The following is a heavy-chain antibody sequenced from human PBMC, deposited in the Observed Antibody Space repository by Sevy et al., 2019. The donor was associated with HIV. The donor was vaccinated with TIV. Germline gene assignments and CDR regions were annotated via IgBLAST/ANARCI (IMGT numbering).Heavy chain of an antibody. CDR3: ARSRGWRDCFDT. J-gene: IGHJ3*02. D-gene: IGHD3-10*01. Sequence: GGSLRLSCAASGFTFSSYWMTWVRQAPGKGLEWVANINQHGGEKYYVDSVKGRFNISRDNAKKSFFLQMNSLRAEDTAVYYCARSRGWRDCFDTWGQGTMVTVSS. CDR1: GFTFSSYW. CDR2: INQHGGEK. V-gene: IGHV3-7*01.